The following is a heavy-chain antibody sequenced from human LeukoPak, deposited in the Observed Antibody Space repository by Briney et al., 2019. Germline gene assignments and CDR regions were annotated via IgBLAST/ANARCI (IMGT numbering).Heavy chain of an antibody. Sequence: PGGSLRLSGAASGFTFSSYSMNWVRQAPGKGLEWVSSISSSSSYIYYADSVKGRFTISRDNAKNSLYLQMNSLRAEDTAVYYCARTGITGTTMIVGSDYWGQGTLVTVSS. CDR2: ISSSSSYI. V-gene: IGHV3-21*01. J-gene: IGHJ4*02. CDR3: ARTGITGTTMIVGSDY. D-gene: IGHD1-7*01. CDR1: GFTFSSYS.